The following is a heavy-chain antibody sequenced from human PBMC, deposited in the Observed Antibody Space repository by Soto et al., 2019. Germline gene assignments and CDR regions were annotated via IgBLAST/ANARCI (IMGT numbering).Heavy chain of an antibody. D-gene: IGHD3-16*02. CDR2: IVPSLDTT. V-gene: IGHV1-69*11. CDR1: GGTCSSSG. CDR3: ARWPRPRYTAYPYAVDV. Sequence: QVHLVQSGTEVKKPGSSVKVSCKASGGTCSSSGFSWVRQAPGQGLEWMGMIVPSLDTTNYAQKFQARVTITADEVTSTSYMELRILRSEDTAVYYCARWPRPRYTAYPYAVDVWGQGTRVIVSS. J-gene: IGHJ6*02.